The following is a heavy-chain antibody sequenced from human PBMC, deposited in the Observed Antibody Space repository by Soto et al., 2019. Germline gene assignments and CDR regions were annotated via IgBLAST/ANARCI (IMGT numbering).Heavy chain of an antibody. Sequence: PSETLSLTCAVYGGSFSGYYWSWIRQPPGKGLEWIGEINHSGSTNYNPSLKSRVTISVDTSKNQFSLKLSSVTAADTAVYYCASGRASWSSAPLDYWGQGTLVTVS. CDR3: ASGRASWSSAPLDY. J-gene: IGHJ4*02. D-gene: IGHD6-19*01. CDR2: INHSGST. CDR1: GGSFSGYY. V-gene: IGHV4-34*01.